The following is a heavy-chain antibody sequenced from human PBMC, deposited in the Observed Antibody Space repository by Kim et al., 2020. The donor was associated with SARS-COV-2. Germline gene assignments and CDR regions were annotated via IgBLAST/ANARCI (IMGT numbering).Heavy chain of an antibody. CDR2: ISAYNGNT. CDR3: ARSGGSCYLDCYYYYGMDV. V-gene: IGHV1-18*01. J-gene: IGHJ6*02. D-gene: IGHD2-15*01. Sequence: ASVKVSCKGSGYTFTSYGISWVRQAPGQGLEWMGWISAYNGNTNYAQKLQGRVTMTTDTSTSTAYMELRSLRSDDTAVYYCARSGGSCYLDCYYYYGMDVWGQGTTVTVSS. CDR1: GYTFTSYG.